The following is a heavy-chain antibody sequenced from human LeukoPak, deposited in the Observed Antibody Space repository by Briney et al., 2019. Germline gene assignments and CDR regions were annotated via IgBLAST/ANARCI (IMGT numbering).Heavy chain of an antibody. V-gene: IGHV3-30*18. CDR2: ISYDGSNK. J-gene: IGHJ5*02. D-gene: IGHD2-15*01. CDR3: AKERVRYCSGGSCLNWFDP. CDR1: GFTFSSYG. Sequence: GRSLRLSCAASGFTFSSYGMHWVRQAPGKGLEWVAVISYDGSNKYYADSVKGRFTISRDNSKNTLYLQMNSLRAEDTAVYYCAKERVRYCSGGSCLNWFDPWGQGTLVTVSS.